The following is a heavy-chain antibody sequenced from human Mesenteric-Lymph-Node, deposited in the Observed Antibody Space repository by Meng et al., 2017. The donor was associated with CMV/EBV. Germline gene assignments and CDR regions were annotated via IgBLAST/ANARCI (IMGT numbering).Heavy chain of an antibody. CDR2: IIPILGIA. D-gene: IGHD6-13*01. Sequence: QVQLVQSGAEVKKPGSSVKLTCKASGGTFSSYTISWVRQAPGQGLEWMGRIIPILGIANYAQKFQGRVTITADKFTSTAYMELSSLRSEDTAVYYCAGGIAAAGSRWFDPWGQGTLVTVSS. V-gene: IGHV1-69*02. CDR1: GGTFSSYT. CDR3: AGGIAAAGSRWFDP. J-gene: IGHJ5*02.